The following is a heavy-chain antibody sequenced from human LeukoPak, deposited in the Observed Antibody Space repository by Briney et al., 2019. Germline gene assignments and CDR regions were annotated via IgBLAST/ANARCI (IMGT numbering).Heavy chain of an antibody. CDR3: ARALPQLVGEYYFDY. D-gene: IGHD3-16*01. CDR1: GGSFSGYY. CDR2: IYYSGST. V-gene: IGHV4-30-4*01. Sequence: SETLSLTCAVYGGSFSGYYWSWIRQPPGKGLEWIGYIYYSGSTYYNPSLKSRVTISVDTSKNQFSLKLSSVTAADTAVYYCARALPQLVGEYYFDYWGQGTLVTVSS. J-gene: IGHJ4*02.